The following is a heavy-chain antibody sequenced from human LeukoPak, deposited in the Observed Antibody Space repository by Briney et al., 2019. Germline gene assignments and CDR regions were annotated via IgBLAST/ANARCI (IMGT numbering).Heavy chain of an antibody. CDR1: GGSFSGYY. J-gene: IGHJ6*03. CDR2: IYTSGST. CDR3: ARDSPYCSSTSCPLPGYYYYYMDV. V-gene: IGHV4-4*07. D-gene: IGHD2-2*01. Sequence: SETLSLTCAVYGGSFSGYYWSWIRQPAGKGLEWIGRIYTSGSTNYNPSLKSRVTISVDTSKNQFSLKLSSVTAADTAVYYCARDSPYCSSTSCPLPGYYYYYMDVWGKGTTVTVSS.